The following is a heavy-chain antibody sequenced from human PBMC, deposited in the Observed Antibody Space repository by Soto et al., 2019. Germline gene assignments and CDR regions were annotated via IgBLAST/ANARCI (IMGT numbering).Heavy chain of an antibody. V-gene: IGHV3-9*01. CDR1: GFTFDDYA. J-gene: IGHJ6*02. Sequence: GGSLRLSCAASGFTFDDYAMHWVRQAPGKGLEWVSCISWNSGSIGYADSVKGRFTISRDNAKNSLYLQMNSLRAEDTALYYCAKGIATVTPYYYYGMDVWGQGTTVTVSS. CDR2: ISWNSGSI. CDR3: AKGIATVTPYYYYGMDV. D-gene: IGHD4-4*01.